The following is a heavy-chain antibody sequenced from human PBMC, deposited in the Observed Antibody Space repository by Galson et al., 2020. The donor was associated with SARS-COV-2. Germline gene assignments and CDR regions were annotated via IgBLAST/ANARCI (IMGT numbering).Heavy chain of an antibody. V-gene: IGHV4-59*01. CDR3: ARGSSGYCSGGSCPYFYYYGMDV. D-gene: IGHD2-15*01. J-gene: IGHJ6*02. CDR2: IYNNGNT. Sequence: SETLSLTCTVSGGSISAYDWSWIRQSPGTGLEWLGYIYNNGNTNYNPSLKSRVTISVDTSKNQFSLKLTSVTAADTAVYYCARGSSGYCSGGSCPYFYYYGMDVWGQGTTVTVSS. CDR1: GGSISAYD.